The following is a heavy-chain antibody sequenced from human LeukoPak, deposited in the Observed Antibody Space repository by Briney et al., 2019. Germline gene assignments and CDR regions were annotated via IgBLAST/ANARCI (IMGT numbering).Heavy chain of an antibody. V-gene: IGHV3-9*01. Sequence: GGSLRLSCAASGFTFDDYAMHWVRQAPGEGLEWVSGISWNSGSIGYADSVKGRFTISRDNAKNSLYLQMNSLRAEDTALYYCAKDILSGSGSYSFDYWGQGTLVTVSS. CDR2: ISWNSGSI. CDR1: GFTFDDYA. D-gene: IGHD3-10*01. CDR3: AKDILSGSGSYSFDY. J-gene: IGHJ4*02.